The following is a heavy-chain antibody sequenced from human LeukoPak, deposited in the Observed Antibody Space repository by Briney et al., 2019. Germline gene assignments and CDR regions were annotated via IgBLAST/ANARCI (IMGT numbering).Heavy chain of an antibody. D-gene: IGHD4-17*01. Sequence: SVKVSCKASGGTFSSYAISWVRQAPGQGLEWMGGIIPIFGTANYAQKFQGRVTITADESTSTAYMEPSSLRSEDTAVYYCARGGFDYGDYYYYYCMDVWGKGTTVTVSS. CDR2: IIPIFGTA. CDR3: ARGGFDYGDYYYYYCMDV. CDR1: GGTFSSYA. V-gene: IGHV1-69*13. J-gene: IGHJ6*03.